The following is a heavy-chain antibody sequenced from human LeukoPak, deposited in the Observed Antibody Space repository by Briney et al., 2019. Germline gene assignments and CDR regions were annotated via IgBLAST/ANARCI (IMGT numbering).Heavy chain of an antibody. D-gene: IGHD3-10*01. Sequence: ASVKVSCKASGYTFTGYYMHWVRQAPGQGLEWMGWINPNSGGTNYAQKFQGRVTMTRDTSISTAYMELSRLRSDDTAVYYCARDPTKELEGFGLFNWFDPWGQGTLVTVSS. V-gene: IGHV1-2*02. CDR3: ARDPTKELEGFGLFNWFDP. CDR2: INPNSGGT. CDR1: GYTFTGYY. J-gene: IGHJ5*02.